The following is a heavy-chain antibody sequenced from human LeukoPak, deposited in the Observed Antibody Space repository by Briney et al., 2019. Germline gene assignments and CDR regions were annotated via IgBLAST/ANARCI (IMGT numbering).Heavy chain of an antibody. V-gene: IGHV1-46*01. Sequence: GSSVKVSCKASGGTFSSYAISWVRQAPGQGLEWMGIINPSGGSTSYAQKFQGRVTMTRDMSTSTVYMELSSLRSEDTAVYYCARENNWNLGGWFDPWGQGTLVTVSS. CDR2: INPSGGST. D-gene: IGHD1-7*01. CDR3: ARENNWNLGGWFDP. CDR1: GGTFSSYA. J-gene: IGHJ5*02.